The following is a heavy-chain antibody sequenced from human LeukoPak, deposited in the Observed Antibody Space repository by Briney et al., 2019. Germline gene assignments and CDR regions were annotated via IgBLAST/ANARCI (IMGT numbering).Heavy chain of an antibody. D-gene: IGHD5-18*01. CDR3: ARFSVDTAMVSGFDY. Sequence: GASVKVSCKASGYTFTGYYMHWVRQAPGQGLEWMGWINPNSGGTNYAQKFQGRVTMTRDTSISTAYMELSRLRSDDTAVYYCARFSVDTAMVSGFDYWGQGTLVTVSS. V-gene: IGHV1-2*02. CDR1: GYTFTGYY. J-gene: IGHJ4*02. CDR2: INPNSGGT.